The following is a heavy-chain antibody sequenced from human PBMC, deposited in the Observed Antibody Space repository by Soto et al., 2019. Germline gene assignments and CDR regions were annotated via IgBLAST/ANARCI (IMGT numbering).Heavy chain of an antibody. J-gene: IGHJ4*02. CDR1: GYVFTCYC. CDR2: IYPGDSDT. D-gene: IGHD5-18*01. Sequence: NICWKGSGYVFTCYCTGWVRQFPGKGLEWMGIIYPGDSDTRYSPSFQGQVTISADKSISTAYLQWSSLKASDTAMYYCARHARYSYGWARHIVYWCQGTLVTVFS. V-gene: IGHV5-51*01. CDR3: ARHARYSYGWARHIVY.